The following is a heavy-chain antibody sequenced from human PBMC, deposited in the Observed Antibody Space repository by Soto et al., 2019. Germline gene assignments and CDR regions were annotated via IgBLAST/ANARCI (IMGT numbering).Heavy chain of an antibody. Sequence: GGSLRLSCAASGFTFSSYAMSWVRQAPGKGLEWVAVIRYDGSNKYYADSVKGRFTISRDNSKNTLYLQMNSLRAEDTAVYYCARVGSGYYYIGYFDYWGQGTLVTVSS. V-gene: IGHV3-30-3*01. D-gene: IGHD3-22*01. CDR3: ARVGSGYYYIGYFDY. CDR2: IRYDGSNK. CDR1: GFTFSSYA. J-gene: IGHJ4*02.